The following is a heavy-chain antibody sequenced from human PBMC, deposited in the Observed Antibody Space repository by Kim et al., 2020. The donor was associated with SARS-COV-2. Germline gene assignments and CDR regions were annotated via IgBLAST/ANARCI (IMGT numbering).Heavy chain of an antibody. J-gene: IGHJ4*02. CDR1: AFTFSDYY. Sequence: GGTLRLSCAASAFTFSDYYMSWIRQAPGKGLVWVSYISNCCRTIYYADSVKGRLTISRDNAKNSLYLQMNSLRAEDTAVYYCGTDRIPRRIDYWGQGTLVTVSS. CDR2: ISNCCRTI. V-gene: IGHV3-11*04. CDR3: GTDRIPRRIDY.